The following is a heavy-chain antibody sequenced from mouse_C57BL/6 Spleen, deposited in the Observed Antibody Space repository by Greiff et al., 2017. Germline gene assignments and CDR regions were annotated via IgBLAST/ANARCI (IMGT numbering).Heavy chain of an antibody. CDR1: GYSFTGYY. V-gene: IGHV1-42*01. CDR2: INPSTGGT. J-gene: IGHJ2*01. Sequence: VQLQQSGPELVKPGASVKISCKASGYSFTGYYMNWVKQSPETSLEWIGEINPSTGGTTYNQKFKAKATLTVDKSSSTAYMQLKSLTSEDSAVYYCARSHVRGYYFDYWGQGTTLTVSS. CDR3: ARSHVRGYYFDY.